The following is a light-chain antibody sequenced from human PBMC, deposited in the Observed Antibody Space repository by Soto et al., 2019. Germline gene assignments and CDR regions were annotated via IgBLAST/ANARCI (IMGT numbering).Light chain of an antibody. Sequence: QSALTQPASVSGSPGQSITISCTGTSSDVGGSNYVSWYQQHPGKAPKLMIYDVSNRPSGVSNRFSGSKSGNTASLTISGLQAEDEADYYCGSYSSSSTLYVFGTGTKPTVX. J-gene: IGLJ1*01. CDR1: SSDVGGSNY. CDR3: GSYSSSSTLYV. CDR2: DVS. V-gene: IGLV2-14*03.